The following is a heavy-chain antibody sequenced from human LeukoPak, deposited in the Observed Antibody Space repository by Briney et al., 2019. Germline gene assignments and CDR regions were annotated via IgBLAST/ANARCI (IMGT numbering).Heavy chain of an antibody. Sequence: GRSLRLSCAASGFTFSSYAMHWVRQAPGKGLEWVAVISYDGSNKYYADSVKGRFTISRDNSKITLYLQMNSLRAEDTAVYYCARDRCSSTSCYGDYWGQGTLVTVSS. CDR1: GFTFSSYA. CDR2: ISYDGSNK. CDR3: ARDRCSSTSCYGDY. V-gene: IGHV3-30*04. J-gene: IGHJ4*02. D-gene: IGHD2-2*01.